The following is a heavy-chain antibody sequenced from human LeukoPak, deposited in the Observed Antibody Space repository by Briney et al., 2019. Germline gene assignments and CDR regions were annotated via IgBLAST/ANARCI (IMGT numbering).Heavy chain of an antibody. Sequence: GGSLRLSCAASGFTFSSYWMTWVRQAPGKGLEWVANIKQDGSEKYYVDSVKGRFTISRDNAMNSLYLQMNSLRVEDTSVYYCARVNYYYYYGMDVWGQGTTVTVSS. CDR2: IKQDGSEK. V-gene: IGHV3-7*04. CDR1: GFTFSSYW. J-gene: IGHJ6*02. CDR3: ARVNYYYYYGMDV.